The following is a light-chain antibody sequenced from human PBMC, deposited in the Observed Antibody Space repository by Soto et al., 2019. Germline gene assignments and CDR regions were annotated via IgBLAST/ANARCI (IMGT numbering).Light chain of an antibody. CDR3: SSYTSSSTLFYV. CDR1: SSDVGGYNY. Sequence: QSVLTQPASVSGSPGQSITISCTGTSSDVGGYNYVSWYQQHPGKAPKLMIYEVSNRPSGVSNRFSGSKSGNTASLTISELQAEDEADYYCSSYTSSSTLFYVFGTGTKVTVL. V-gene: IGLV2-14*01. J-gene: IGLJ1*01. CDR2: EVS.